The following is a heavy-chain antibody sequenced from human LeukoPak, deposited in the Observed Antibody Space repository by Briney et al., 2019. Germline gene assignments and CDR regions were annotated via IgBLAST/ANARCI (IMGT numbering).Heavy chain of an antibody. J-gene: IGHJ3*02. CDR3: ARDTSDSLGAFDI. CDR1: GFILSTYW. D-gene: IGHD3-16*01. V-gene: IGHV3-7*01. Sequence: GGSLRLSCAASGFILSTYWMTWVRQAPGKGLEWVANINQHGNEKNYVDSVKGRFIISRDNAKSSLYLQMNSLRAEDTAVYYCARDTSDSLGAFDIWGQGTMVTVSS. CDR2: INQHGNEK.